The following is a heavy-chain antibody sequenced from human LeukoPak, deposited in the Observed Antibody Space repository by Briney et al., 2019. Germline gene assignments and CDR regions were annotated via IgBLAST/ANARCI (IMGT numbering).Heavy chain of an antibody. CDR2: IYPGDSDT. V-gene: IGHV5-51*01. CDR1: GYTFTHYW. J-gene: IGHJ4*02. CDR3: ARRGRYSSVDCYFDY. Sequence: KVGESLKISCKGSGYTFTHYWIGLVRQMPGKGLEWMGIIYPGDSDTRYSPSFQGQVTISADRSITTAYLQWSSLKASDTAMYYCARRGRYSSVDCYFDYWGQGTLVTVSS. D-gene: IGHD2-21*01.